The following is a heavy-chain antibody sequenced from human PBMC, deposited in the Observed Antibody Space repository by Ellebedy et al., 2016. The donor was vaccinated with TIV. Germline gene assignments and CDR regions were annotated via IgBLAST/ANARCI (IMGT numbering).Heavy chain of an antibody. CDR3: ARHAVVPTPGFEY. J-gene: IGHJ4*02. Sequence: SETLSLTCTVSGSSISDYYWTWIRQPPGRGLEWIGFVYDTLGSSNYSPSLTSRVSISVDTSKSQISLRLKSVTAADTAVYYCARHAVVPTPGFEYWGPGALVTVSS. CDR2: VYDTLGSS. CDR1: GSSISDYY. V-gene: IGHV4-59*08. D-gene: IGHD2-15*01.